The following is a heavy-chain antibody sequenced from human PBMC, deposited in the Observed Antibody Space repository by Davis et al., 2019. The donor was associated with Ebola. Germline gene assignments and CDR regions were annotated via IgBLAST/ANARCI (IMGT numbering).Heavy chain of an antibody. CDR2: ISGSGGST. V-gene: IGHV3-23*01. D-gene: IGHD2-21*01. Sequence: ETLSLTCTVSGGSISSYYWSWVRQAPGKGLEWVSAISGSGGSTYYADSVKGRFTISRDNSKNTLYLQMNSLRAEDTAVYYCAKDPGYCGGDCYHYFDYWGQGTLVTVSS. CDR3: AKDPGYCGGDCYHYFDY. J-gene: IGHJ4*02. CDR1: GGSISSYY.